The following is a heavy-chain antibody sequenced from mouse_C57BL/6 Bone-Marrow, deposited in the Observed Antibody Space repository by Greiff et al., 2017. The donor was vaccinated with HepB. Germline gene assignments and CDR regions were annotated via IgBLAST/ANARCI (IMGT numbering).Heavy chain of an antibody. CDR3: ALSYYYVPYWYFDV. V-gene: IGHV1-39*01. CDR2: INPNYGTT. D-gene: IGHD1-1*01. J-gene: IGHJ1*03. Sequence: EVQLQQSGPELVKPGASVKISCKASGYSFTDYNMNWVKQSNGKSLEWIGVINPNYGTTSYNQKFKGKATLTVDQSSSTAYMQLNSLTSEDSAVYYCALSYYYVPYWYFDVWGTGTTVTVSS. CDR1: GYSFTDYN.